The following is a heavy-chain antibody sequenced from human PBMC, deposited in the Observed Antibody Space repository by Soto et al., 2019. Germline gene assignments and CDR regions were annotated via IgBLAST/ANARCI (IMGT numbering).Heavy chain of an antibody. J-gene: IGHJ5*02. V-gene: IGHV4-59*01. CDR2: IYYSGST. Sequence: SETLSLTCTVSGGSISSYYWSWIRQPPGKGLEWIGYIYYSGSTNYNPSLKSRVTISVDTSKNQFSLKLSSVTAADTAVYYCASIYCSSTSCYADPWGQGSLVTVSS. CDR1: GGSISSYY. D-gene: IGHD2-2*01. CDR3: ASIYCSSTSCYADP.